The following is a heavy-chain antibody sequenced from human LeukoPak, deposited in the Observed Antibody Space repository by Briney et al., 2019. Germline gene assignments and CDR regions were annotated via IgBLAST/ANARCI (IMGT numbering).Heavy chain of an antibody. V-gene: IGHV3-9*01. J-gene: IGHJ4*02. Sequence: GGSLRLSCAASGFTFSNYAMSWVRQAPGKGLEWVSGISWNSGSIGYADSVKGRFTISRDNSKNTLYLQMDSLRAEDTAIYYCVRDSRQSTGWHFDYWGQGTLVTVSS. D-gene: IGHD6-19*01. CDR3: VRDSRQSTGWHFDY. CDR2: ISWNSGSI. CDR1: GFTFSNYA.